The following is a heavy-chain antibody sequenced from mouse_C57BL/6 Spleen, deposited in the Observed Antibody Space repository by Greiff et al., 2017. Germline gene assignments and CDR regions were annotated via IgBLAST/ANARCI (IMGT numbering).Heavy chain of an antibody. V-gene: IGHV1-20*01. CDR1: GYSFTGYF. J-gene: IGHJ1*03. CDR3: ARGPTTVVATEWYFDV. CDR2: INPYNGDT. D-gene: IGHD1-1*01. Sequence: EVQRVESGPELVKPGDSVKISCKASGYSFTGYFMNWVMQSHGKSLEWIGRINPYNGDTFYNQKFKGKATLTVDKSSSTAHMELRSLTSEDSAVYYCARGPTTVVATEWYFDVWGTGTTGTVSS.